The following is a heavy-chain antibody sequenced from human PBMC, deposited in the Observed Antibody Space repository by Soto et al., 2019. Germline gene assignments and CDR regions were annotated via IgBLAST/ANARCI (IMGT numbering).Heavy chain of an antibody. D-gene: IGHD2-15*01. CDR3: ARGSGPNDAFDI. CDR1: GGSISSGGYS. J-gene: IGHJ3*02. V-gene: IGHV4-30-2*01. CDR2: IYHSGST. Sequence: SETLSLTCAVSGGSISSGGYSWSWIRQPPGKGLEWIGYIYHSGSTYYNPSLKSRVTISVDRSKNQFSLKLSSVTAADTAVYYCARGSGPNDAFDIWGQGTMVTVSS.